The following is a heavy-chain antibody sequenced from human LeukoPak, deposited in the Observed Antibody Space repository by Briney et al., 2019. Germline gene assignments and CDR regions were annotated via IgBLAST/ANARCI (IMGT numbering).Heavy chain of an antibody. Sequence: PGGSLGLSCAASGFPFSTYAMTWVRQAPGKGLEWVSGITGSDSSTYYADSVRGRFTISRDNSKNTVFLQMSSLRADDTAIYYCARGATPYDYGGNSVYWGQGTLVTVSS. D-gene: IGHD4-17*01. J-gene: IGHJ4*02. V-gene: IGHV3-23*01. CDR1: GFPFSTYA. CDR2: ITGSDSST. CDR3: ARGATPYDYGGNSVY.